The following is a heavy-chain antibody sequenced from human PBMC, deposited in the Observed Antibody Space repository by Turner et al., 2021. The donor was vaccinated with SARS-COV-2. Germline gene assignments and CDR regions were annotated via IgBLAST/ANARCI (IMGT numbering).Heavy chain of an antibody. CDR3: ARTKGGNYLDAFDI. Sequence: QVQLVESGGGVVQPGRSLSLSCAASEFTFSIYAMHWVRQAPGKGLEWVAVVSYDGSNKYYADSVRGRFTISRDNSKNTLYLQMNSLRAEDTAVYYCARTKGGNYLDAFDIWGQGTMVTVSS. J-gene: IGHJ3*02. CDR2: VSYDGSNK. CDR1: EFTFSIYA. V-gene: IGHV3-30*04. D-gene: IGHD1-26*01.